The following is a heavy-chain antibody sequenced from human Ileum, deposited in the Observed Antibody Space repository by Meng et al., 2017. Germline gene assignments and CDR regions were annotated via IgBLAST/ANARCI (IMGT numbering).Heavy chain of an antibody. V-gene: IGHV4-4*02. J-gene: IGHJ4*02. Sequence: QVQLQEVGPGLVKPSGTLSLTCAGSGDSISSSGWWSWVRQPPGKGLEWIGQIYQSGSTNYNPSLKSRVTISIDRSENQLSLKLSSVTAADTAVYYCARHIVGPTPGMEYWGQGTLVTVSS. D-gene: IGHD1-26*01. CDR1: GDSISSSGW. CDR3: ARHIVGPTPGMEY. CDR2: IYQSGST.